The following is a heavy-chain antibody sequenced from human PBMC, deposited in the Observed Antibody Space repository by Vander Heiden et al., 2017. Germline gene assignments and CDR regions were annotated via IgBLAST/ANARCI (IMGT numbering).Heavy chain of an antibody. CDR1: GYRFTSYW. J-gene: IGHJ6*02. V-gene: IGHV5-51*01. CDR2: IYPGDSDT. Sequence: GSGYRFTSYWNVSVRQMPGTGLEWMGFIYPGDSDTRYSPSFQGQVTISADKSISTAYLQWSSLKASDTAMYYCARLDYSNYYYDGMDVWGQGTTVTVSS. CDR3: ARLDYSNYYYDGMDV. D-gene: IGHD4-4*01.